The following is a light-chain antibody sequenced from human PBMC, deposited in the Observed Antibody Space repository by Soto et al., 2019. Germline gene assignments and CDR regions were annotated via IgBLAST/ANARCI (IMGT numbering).Light chain of an antibody. CDR1: SSDVGGYNS. CDR3: SSYTSSSTLFV. V-gene: IGLV2-14*03. Sequence: QSVLTQPASVSGSPGQSITVSCTGTSSDVGGYNSVSWYQQHPGKAPKLTIYDVSNRPSGVSNRFSGSKSGNTASLTISGLQAEDEADYYCSSYTSSSTLFVFGTGTKVTVL. J-gene: IGLJ1*01. CDR2: DVS.